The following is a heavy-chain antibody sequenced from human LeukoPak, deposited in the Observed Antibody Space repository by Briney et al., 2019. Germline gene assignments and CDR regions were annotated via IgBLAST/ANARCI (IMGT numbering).Heavy chain of an antibody. Sequence: ALVRLCCKPAGSMFTSYGVSWGSRAPGHRGRWLGGISAYNGNTNYAQKLQGRVTMTTDTSTSTANMELRSLRSDDRAVYYCASGRVVPAAMHFDYWGQGTLVTVSS. V-gene: IGHV1-18*04. CDR1: GSMFTSYG. J-gene: IGHJ4*02. D-gene: IGHD2-2*01. CDR2: ISAYNGNT. CDR3: ASGRVVPAAMHFDY.